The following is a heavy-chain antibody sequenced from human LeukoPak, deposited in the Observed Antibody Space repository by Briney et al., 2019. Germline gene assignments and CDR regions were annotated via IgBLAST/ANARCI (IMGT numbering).Heavy chain of an antibody. V-gene: IGHV4-34*01. J-gene: IGHJ5*02. CDR3: ARARRVAPIGP. D-gene: IGHD3-10*01. Sequence: SETLSLTCAVYGGSFSGYYWSWIRQPPGKGLEWIGEINHSGSTNYNPSLKSRVTISVDTSKNQFSLELSSVTAADTAVYYCARARRVAPIGPWGQGTLVTVSS. CDR2: INHSGST. CDR1: GGSFSGYY.